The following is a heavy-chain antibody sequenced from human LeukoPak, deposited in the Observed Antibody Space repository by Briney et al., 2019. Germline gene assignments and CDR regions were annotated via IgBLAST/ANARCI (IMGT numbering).Heavy chain of an antibody. CDR2: INPNSGGT. V-gene: IGHV1-2*02. Sequence: GASVKVSCKASGYTFTGYYMHWVRQAPGQGLEWMGWINPNSGGTNYAQKFQGRVTMTRDTSISTAYMELSRLRSDDTAVYYCARDRSGRALYYYMDVWGKGTTVTVSS. J-gene: IGHJ6*03. D-gene: IGHD7-27*01. CDR1: GYTFTGYY. CDR3: ARDRSGRALYYYMDV.